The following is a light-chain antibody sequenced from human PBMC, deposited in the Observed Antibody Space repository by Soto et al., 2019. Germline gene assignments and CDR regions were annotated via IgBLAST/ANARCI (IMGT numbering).Light chain of an antibody. CDR2: WAS. CDR1: QRGVYSSNNKNH. Sequence: DIVMTPSPASLAVSLGERATINCKSSQRGVYSSNNKNHLAWYQQKPGQPPKLLIYWASTRESGVPDRFSGSGSGTDFTLTISSLQAEDVAVYYCQQYYSTPLTFGRGTKVEIK. V-gene: IGKV4-1*01. CDR3: QQYYSTPLT. J-gene: IGKJ4*01.